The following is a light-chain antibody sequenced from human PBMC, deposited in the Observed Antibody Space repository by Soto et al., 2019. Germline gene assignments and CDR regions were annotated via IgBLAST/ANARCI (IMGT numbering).Light chain of an antibody. CDR1: QSVSTW. CDR2: KAY. V-gene: IGKV1-5*03. CDR3: QQYNSNPLT. Sequence: DIQMTQSPSTLSASVGDRVTITCRASQSVSTWLAWYQQKPGKVPKLLIYKAYSLESGVPSRFSGSGSGTEFNLTISSLQPDDFATYYCQQYNSNPLTFGGGTKVEIK. J-gene: IGKJ4*01.